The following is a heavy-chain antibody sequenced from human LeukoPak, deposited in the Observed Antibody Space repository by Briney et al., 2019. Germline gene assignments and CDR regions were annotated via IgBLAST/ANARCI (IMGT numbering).Heavy chain of an antibody. Sequence: SQTLSLTCAISGDSTSSTSTAWHWIRQSPSRGLEWLGRTYYRSKWYTDYAESVKSRLVINPDTSKNEFSLQMTSVTSSDTAIYFCARGPRTGWFDHWGQGTLVTVSS. V-gene: IGHV6-1*01. CDR3: ARGPRTGWFDH. CDR1: GDSTSSTSTA. CDR2: TYYRSKWYT. J-gene: IGHJ5*02. D-gene: IGHD3/OR15-3a*01.